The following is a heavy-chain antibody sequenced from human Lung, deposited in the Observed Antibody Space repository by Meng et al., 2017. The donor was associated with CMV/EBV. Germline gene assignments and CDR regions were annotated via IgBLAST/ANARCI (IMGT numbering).Heavy chain of an antibody. CDR3: ARNGYCSSTSCYRYGMDV. CDR2: INPNSGGT. D-gene: IGHD2-2*01. Sequence: ASVKVSCKASGHTFTGYYMHWVRQAPGQGLEWMGWINPNSGGTNYAQKFQGRVTMTRDTSISTAYMELSRLRSDDTAVYYCARNGYCSSTSCYRYGMDVWGQGTRVTVSS. V-gene: IGHV1-2*02. J-gene: IGHJ6*02. CDR1: GHTFTGYY.